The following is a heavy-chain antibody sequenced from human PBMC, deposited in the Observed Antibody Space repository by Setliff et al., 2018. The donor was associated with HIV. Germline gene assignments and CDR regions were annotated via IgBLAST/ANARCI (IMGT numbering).Heavy chain of an antibody. CDR1: GGSISSSNYY. CDR3: ARGTLTMVRGVMFVPTESYLGMDV. J-gene: IGHJ6*02. CDR2: VFYSGNT. D-gene: IGHD3-10*01. V-gene: IGHV4-39*07. Sequence: SETLSLTCTVSGGSISSSNYYWGWIRQSPGKGLEWIGSVFYSGNTYYNPSLKTRVTISVNTYKNQFSLTLRSVTAADTAVYYCARGTLTMVRGVMFVPTESYLGMDVWGQGTTVTVSS.